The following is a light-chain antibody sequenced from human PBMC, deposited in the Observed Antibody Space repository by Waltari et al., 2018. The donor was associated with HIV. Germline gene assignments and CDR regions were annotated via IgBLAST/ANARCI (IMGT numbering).Light chain of an antibody. CDR1: QSVLSSS. Sequence: EIVLTQSPLTLSLPPGKRATLSCRASQSVLSSSLAWYQQKFGQPPRLLMFGPSNRAAGIPDRFIFGGSGTDFTLTISRVEPEDIGVYYCQQYDTSPWTFGQGTTVGIK. J-gene: IGKJ1*01. CDR3: QQYDTSPWT. V-gene: IGKV3-20*01. CDR2: GPS.